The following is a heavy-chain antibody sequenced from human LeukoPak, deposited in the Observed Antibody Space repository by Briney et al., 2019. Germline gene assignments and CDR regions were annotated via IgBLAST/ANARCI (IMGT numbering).Heavy chain of an antibody. Sequence: GGSLRLSCAAPGFTFSSYAMSWVRQAQGEGLEWVSGISGSGGSTYYADSVKGRFTISRDNSKNTLYLQMNSLRAEDTAVYHCAKGRTAYCSSTSCYTIDYWGQGTLVTVSS. CDR2: ISGSGGST. J-gene: IGHJ4*02. CDR1: GFTFSSYA. D-gene: IGHD2-2*02. V-gene: IGHV3-23*01. CDR3: AKGRTAYCSSTSCYTIDY.